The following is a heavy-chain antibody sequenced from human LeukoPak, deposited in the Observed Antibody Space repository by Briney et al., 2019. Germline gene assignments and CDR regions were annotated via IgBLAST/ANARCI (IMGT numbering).Heavy chain of an antibody. CDR2: INPNSGGT. V-gene: IGHV1-2*02. D-gene: IGHD3-10*01. CDR1: GYTFTGYY. J-gene: IGHJ4*02. CDR3: ARSITMVRGEDY. Sequence: ASVKVSCKASGYTFTGYYMHWVRQAPGQGLEWMGWINPNSGGTNYAQKFQGRVTMTRDTSISTAHMELSRLRSDDTAVYYCARSITMVRGEDYWGQGTLVTVSS.